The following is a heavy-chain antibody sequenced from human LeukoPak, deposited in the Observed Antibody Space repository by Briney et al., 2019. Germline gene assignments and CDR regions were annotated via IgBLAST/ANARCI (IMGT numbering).Heavy chain of an antibody. Sequence: GGSLRLSCAASGFAFGSFVMSWVRQAPAKGLEWVSTIRSSGGDTYYADSVKGRFTISRDSSKNTLFLHMNTLRAEDTAIYYCAKDRTVGASYWYFDLWGRGTLVTVSS. D-gene: IGHD1-26*01. V-gene: IGHV3-23*01. CDR2: IRSSGGDT. CDR3: AKDRTVGASYWYFDL. CDR1: GFAFGSFV. J-gene: IGHJ2*01.